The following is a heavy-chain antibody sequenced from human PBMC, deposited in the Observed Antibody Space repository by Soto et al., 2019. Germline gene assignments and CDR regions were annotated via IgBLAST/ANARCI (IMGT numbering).Heavy chain of an antibody. D-gene: IGHD2-8*01. CDR1: GFTFSTYT. J-gene: IGHJ4*02. V-gene: IGHV3-23*01. CDR3: AKDMRPDGVCDFDY. CDR2: VSQDGTA. Sequence: VQLLESGGGMAQPGGSLRLSCAASGFTFSTYTMAWVRQAPGRRPEWVAGVSQDGTAHYADSVKGRFTISRDNSRDTVYLQMITLRGEDTAVYYCAKDMRPDGVCDFDYWGQGTLVNVSS.